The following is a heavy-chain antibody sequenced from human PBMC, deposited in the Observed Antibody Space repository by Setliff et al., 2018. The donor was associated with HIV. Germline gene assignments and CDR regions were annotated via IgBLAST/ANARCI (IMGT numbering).Heavy chain of an antibody. V-gene: IGHV1-18*01. D-gene: IGHD6-19*01. Sequence: ASVKVSCKASGYTFTSYGISWVRQAPGHGLEWMGWISPNFGHTNYAQNFLGRVTMTIDTSTSRAYMELRSLRSDDTAMYFCARLGSGWSDSYYYAMDIWGQGTTVTVSS. CDR3: ARLGSGWSDSYYYAMDI. CDR2: ISPNFGHT. CDR1: GYTFTSYG. J-gene: IGHJ6*02.